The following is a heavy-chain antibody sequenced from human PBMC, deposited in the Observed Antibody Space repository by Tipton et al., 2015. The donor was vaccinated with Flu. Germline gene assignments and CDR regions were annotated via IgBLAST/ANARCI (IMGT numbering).Heavy chain of an antibody. V-gene: IGHV4-39*01. Sequence: TLSLTCTVSGGSINSTTYYWGWVRQPPGKGLEWIATVFHSGLTYYNPSLKSRVSISIDTSKNQVSLKLSSVTAADTAVYYCAAHCSGGSCSHAFDIWGQGTMVTISS. CDR3: AAHCSGGSCSHAFDI. CDR1: GGSINSTTYY. CDR2: VFHSGLT. J-gene: IGHJ3*02. D-gene: IGHD2-15*01.